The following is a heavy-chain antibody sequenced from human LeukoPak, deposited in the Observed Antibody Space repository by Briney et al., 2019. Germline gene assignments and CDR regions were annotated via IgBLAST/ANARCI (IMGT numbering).Heavy chain of an antibody. CDR2: IYYSGST. Sequence: SETLSLTCTVSGGSISSYYWSWIRQPPGKGLEWIGYIYYSGSTNYNPSLKSRVTISVDTSKNQFSLKLSSVTAADAAVYYCARSGYCSGGSCYTMYAFDIWGQGTMVTVSS. D-gene: IGHD2-15*01. V-gene: IGHV4-59*01. CDR1: GGSISSYY. J-gene: IGHJ3*02. CDR3: ARSGYCSGGSCYTMYAFDI.